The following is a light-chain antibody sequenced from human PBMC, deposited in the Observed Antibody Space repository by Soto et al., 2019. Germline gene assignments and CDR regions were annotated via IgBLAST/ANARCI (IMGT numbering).Light chain of an antibody. CDR3: CSYAGSSNVV. CDR1: SSDVGSYNL. J-gene: IGLJ2*01. Sequence: QSALTQPASVSGSPGQSITISCTGTSSDVGSYNLVSWYQQHPGKAPKLMIYEGSKRPSGVSNRFSGSKSCNTASLTISGLQAEDEADYYCCSYAGSSNVVFGGGTKLTV. CDR2: EGS. V-gene: IGLV2-23*01.